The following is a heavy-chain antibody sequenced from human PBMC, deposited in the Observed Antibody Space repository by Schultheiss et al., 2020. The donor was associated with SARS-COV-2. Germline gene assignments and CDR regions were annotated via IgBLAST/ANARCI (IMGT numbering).Heavy chain of an antibody. CDR3: AHSPDYDILTGYYHGMDV. D-gene: IGHD3-9*01. J-gene: IGHJ6*02. V-gene: IGHV2-5*02. Sequence: SGPTLVKPTQTLTLTCTFSGFSLSTSGVGVGWIRQPPGKALEWLGLIYWDDDKRYSPSLKNRLTITKDTSKNQVVLTMTNMDPVDTATYYCAHSPDYDILTGYYHGMDVWGQGTTVTVS. CDR1: GFSLSTSGVG. CDR2: IYWDDDK.